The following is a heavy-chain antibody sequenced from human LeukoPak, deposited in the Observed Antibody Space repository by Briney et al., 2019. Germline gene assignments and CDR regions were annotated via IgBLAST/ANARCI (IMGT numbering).Heavy chain of an antibody. J-gene: IGHJ5*02. V-gene: IGHV3-23*01. CDR1: GFTFSSYA. CDR2: ISGSGGSS. CDR3: AKNRVVVPAAMRS. Sequence: GGSLRLSCAASGFTFSSYAMSWVRQAPGKGLEWVSAISGSGGSSYYADSVKGRFAISRDNSKNTLYLQMNSLRAEDTAVYYCAKNRVVVPAAMRSWGQGTLVTVSS. D-gene: IGHD2-2*01.